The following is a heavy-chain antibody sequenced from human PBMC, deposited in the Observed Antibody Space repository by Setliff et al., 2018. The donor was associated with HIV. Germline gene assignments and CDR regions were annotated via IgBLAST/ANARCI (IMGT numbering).Heavy chain of an antibody. Sequence: GSLRLSCAASGFIFSDYYMSWIRQAPGKGLEWLSYISNSGSTKYYADSVKGRFTISRDNSKNTLYLQMNSLRAEDTAVYYCAKDGVGATFYYYYYMDVWGKGTTVTVSS. D-gene: IGHD1-26*01. CDR1: GFIFSDYY. V-gene: IGHV3-11*01. CDR2: ISNSGSTK. J-gene: IGHJ6*03. CDR3: AKDGVGATFYYYYYMDV.